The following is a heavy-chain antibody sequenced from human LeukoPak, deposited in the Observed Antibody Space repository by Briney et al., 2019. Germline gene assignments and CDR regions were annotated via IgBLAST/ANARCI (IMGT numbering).Heavy chain of an antibody. CDR3: ARGRSPGGGRVLGVY. CDR2: INPNSGGT. V-gene: IGHV1-2*02. D-gene: IGHD2-15*01. CDR1: GYTFTDYY. Sequence: ASVKDSCKASGYTFTDYYMHWVRQDPGQGLEWMGCINPNSGGTDYAQKSQARVTMTRDTSISTAYMELSSLTSDDTAIYYCARGRSPGGGRVLGVYWGQGTLVTVSS. J-gene: IGHJ4*02.